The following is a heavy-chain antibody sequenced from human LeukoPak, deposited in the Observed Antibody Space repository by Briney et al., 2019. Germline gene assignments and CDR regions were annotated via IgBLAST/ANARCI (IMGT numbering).Heavy chain of an antibody. V-gene: IGHV3-30*02. CDR2: IRYDGSNK. CDR3: ASLGVAAGRY. CDR1: GFTFSSYG. Sequence: GGSLRLSCAASGFTFSSYGMHWVRQAPGKGLEWVAFIRYDGSNKYYADSVKGRFTISRDNSKNTLYPQMNSLRAEDTAVYYCASLGVAAGRYWGKGTLVTVSS. J-gene: IGHJ4*02. D-gene: IGHD6-13*01.